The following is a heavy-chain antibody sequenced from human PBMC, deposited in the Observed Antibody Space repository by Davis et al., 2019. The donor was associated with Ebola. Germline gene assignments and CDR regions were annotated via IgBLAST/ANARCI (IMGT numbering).Heavy chain of an antibody. D-gene: IGHD6-19*01. Sequence: PSETLSLTCTVSGGSISSSSYYWSWIRQPPGKGLEWIGYIYYSGSTNYNPSLKSRVTISVDTSKNQFSLKLSSVTAADTAVYYCARGTVAGTPYWYFDLWGRGTLVTVSS. CDR1: GGSISSSSYY. CDR3: ARGTVAGTPYWYFDL. J-gene: IGHJ2*01. CDR2: IYYSGST. V-gene: IGHV4-61*01.